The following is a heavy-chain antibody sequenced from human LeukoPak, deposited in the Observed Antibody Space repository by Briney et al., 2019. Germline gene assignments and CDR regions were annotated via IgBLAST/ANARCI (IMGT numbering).Heavy chain of an antibody. CDR1: GGSISSYY. CDR2: IYYSGST. J-gene: IGHJ4*02. V-gene: IGHV4-59*12. CDR3: ARDLYSYNLDAEY. D-gene: IGHD5-18*01. Sequence: SETLSLTCTVSGGSISSYYCSWIRRPPGKGLEWIGYIYYSGSTNYNPSLKSRVTISVDTSKNQFSLKLSSVTAADTAVYYCARDLYSYNLDAEYWGQGTLVTVSS.